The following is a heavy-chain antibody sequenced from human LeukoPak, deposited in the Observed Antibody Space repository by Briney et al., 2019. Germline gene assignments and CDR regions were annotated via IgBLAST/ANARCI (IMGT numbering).Heavy chain of an antibody. V-gene: IGHV3-48*03. J-gene: IGHJ5*02. CDR1: GFTLSTYE. Sequence: GGSLRLSCVASGFTLSTYEMKWVRQAPGKGLEWVSYISSSSHLIFYADSVKGRFTISRDNAKNSLYLQMNSLRAEDTAVYYCARDRVGWYREFDRWGQGALVTVSS. CDR3: ARDRVGWYREFDR. D-gene: IGHD6-19*01. CDR2: ISSSSHLI.